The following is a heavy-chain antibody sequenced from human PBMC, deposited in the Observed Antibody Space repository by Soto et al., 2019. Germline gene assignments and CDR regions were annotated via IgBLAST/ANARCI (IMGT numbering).Heavy chain of an antibody. CDR3: AKEGTTVSTDYFDY. Sequence: GGSLILSCVASGFTFSRFDMSWVRQTPGKGLEWVSAISGRGTDTKYAVSVQGRFTISRDNSNNTVYLQMNSLRADDTAVYYCAKEGTTVSTDYFDYWGQGALVTVSS. J-gene: IGHJ4*02. CDR2: ISGRGTDT. D-gene: IGHD4-17*01. V-gene: IGHV3-23*01. CDR1: GFTFSRFD.